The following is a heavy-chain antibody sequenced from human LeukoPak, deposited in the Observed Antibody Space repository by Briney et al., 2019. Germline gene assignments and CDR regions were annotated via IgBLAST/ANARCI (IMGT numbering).Heavy chain of an antibody. V-gene: IGHV1-69*05. CDR1: GGTFSSYA. CDR3: ARGGPYYGVSLAV. J-gene: IGHJ6*02. D-gene: IGHD1-26*01. Sequence: SVKVSCKASGGTFSSYAISWVRQAPGQGLEWMGGIIPIFGTANYAQKFQGRVTITTDESTSTAYMELSSLRSEDTAVYYCARGGPYYGVSLAVWGQGTTVTVSS. CDR2: IIPIFGTA.